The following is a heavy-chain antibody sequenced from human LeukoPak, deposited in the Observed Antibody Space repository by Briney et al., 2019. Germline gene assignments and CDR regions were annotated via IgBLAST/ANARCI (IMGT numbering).Heavy chain of an antibody. CDR2: INTNTGNP. CDR3: ARTLGSSWYSPKARDAFDI. CDR1: GYTFTSYA. Sequence: ASVKVSCKASGYTFTSYAMNWVRQAPGQGLEWMGWINTNTGNPTYAQGFTGRFVFSLDTSVSTAYLQISSLKAEDTAVYYCARTLGSSWYSPKARDAFDIWGQGTMVTVPS. J-gene: IGHJ3*02. V-gene: IGHV7-4-1*02. D-gene: IGHD6-13*01.